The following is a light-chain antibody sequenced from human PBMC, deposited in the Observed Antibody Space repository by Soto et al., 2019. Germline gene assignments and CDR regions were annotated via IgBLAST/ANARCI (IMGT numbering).Light chain of an antibody. CDR3: QQYNQWPLYT. J-gene: IGKJ2*01. CDR2: GAS. Sequence: EIVMTQSPATLSVSPGEGATLSCRASQSVSGNLAWYQQKPGQAPRLLIYGASTRATGIPARFSGGGSGTDFTLTISSLQSEDFASYYCQQYNQWPLYTFGQGTKLEI. V-gene: IGKV3-15*01. CDR1: QSVSGN.